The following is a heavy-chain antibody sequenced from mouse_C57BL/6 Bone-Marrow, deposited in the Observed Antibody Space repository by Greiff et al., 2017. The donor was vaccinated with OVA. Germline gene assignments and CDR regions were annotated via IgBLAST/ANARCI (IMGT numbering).Heavy chain of an antibody. CDR3: ARGDYGSGEFWAY. J-gene: IGHJ3*01. D-gene: IGHD1-1*01. CDR2: IDPSDSET. Sequence: VQLQQPGAELVRPGSSVKLSCKASGYTFTSYWMHWVKQRPIQGLEWIGNIDPSDSETHYNQKFKDKATLTVDKSSSTAYMQLSSLTSEDSAVYYCARGDYGSGEFWAYWGQGTLVTVSA. V-gene: IGHV1-52*01. CDR1: GYTFTSYW.